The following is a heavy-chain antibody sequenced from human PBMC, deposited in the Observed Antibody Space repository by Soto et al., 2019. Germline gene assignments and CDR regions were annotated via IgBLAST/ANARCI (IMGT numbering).Heavy chain of an antibody. V-gene: IGHV1-69*13. Sequence: SVKVSCKASGGTFSSYAISWVRQAPGQGLEWMGGIIPIFGTANYAQKFQGRVTITADESTSTAYMELSSLRSEDTAVYYCARVQYSSSPDLYYYYGMDVWGQGTTVTVSS. D-gene: IGHD6-6*01. CDR2: IIPIFGTA. CDR1: GGTFSSYA. CDR3: ARVQYSSSPDLYYYYGMDV. J-gene: IGHJ6*02.